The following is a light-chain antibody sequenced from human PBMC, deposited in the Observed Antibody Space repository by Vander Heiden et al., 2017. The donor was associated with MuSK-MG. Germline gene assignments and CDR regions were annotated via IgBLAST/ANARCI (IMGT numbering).Light chain of an antibody. CDR2: WAS. Sequence: IVMTQYPDSLAVSLGERATINCKSSQSVLYSSNNKNYLAWYQQKPGQPPKLLIYWASTRESGVPDRFSGSGSGTDFTLTISSLQAEDVAVYYCQQYYSTLMYTFGQGTKLEIK. CDR3: QQYYSTLMYT. J-gene: IGKJ2*01. V-gene: IGKV4-1*01. CDR1: QSVLYSSNNKNY.